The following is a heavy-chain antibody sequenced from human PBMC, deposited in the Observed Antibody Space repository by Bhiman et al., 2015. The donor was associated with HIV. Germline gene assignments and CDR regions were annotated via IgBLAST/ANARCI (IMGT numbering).Heavy chain of an antibody. D-gene: IGHD1-26*01. V-gene: IGHV3-48*04. Sequence: EVQLVESGGGLVQPGGSLRLSCAASRFTFSSNSMNWVRQAPGKGLEWVSYISSSSSTIYYADSVKGRFTTSRDNAKNSVYLQMSRLRADDTGVYYCARYGGSFQFDTWGQGTQVTVSS. CDR1: RFTFSSNS. CDR3: ARYGGSFQFDT. J-gene: IGHJ4*02. CDR2: ISSSSSTI.